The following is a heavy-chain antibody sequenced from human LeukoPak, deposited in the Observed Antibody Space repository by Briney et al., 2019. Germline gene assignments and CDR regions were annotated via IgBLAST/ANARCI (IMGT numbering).Heavy chain of an antibody. D-gene: IGHD4-17*01. CDR3: ARVARLYGDPSYFDY. Sequence: SETLSLTCTVSGGSISNYYWSWIRQPPGKGLEWIGYIHYSGSTNNNPSLKSRVTISVDTSKNQFSLKLSSVTAADTAVYYCARVARLYGDPSYFDYWGQGTLVTVSS. V-gene: IGHV4-59*12. CDR1: GGSISNYY. J-gene: IGHJ4*02. CDR2: IHYSGST.